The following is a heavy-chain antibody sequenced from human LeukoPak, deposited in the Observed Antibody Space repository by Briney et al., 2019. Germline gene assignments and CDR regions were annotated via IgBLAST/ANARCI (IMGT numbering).Heavy chain of an antibody. J-gene: IGHJ4*02. CDR1: RGSTSTYY. CDR2: IYPSGNT. V-gene: IGHV4-4*07. D-gene: IGHD5-18*01. Sequence: SETLSLTCTVSRGSTSTYYWSWIRQPAGKGLEWIGRIYPSGNTNFNPSLMSRVTMSIDTSKNQFSLKLSSVTAADTAVYYCARVVDSYGYAVDYWGQGTLVTVSS. CDR3: ARVVDSYGYAVDY.